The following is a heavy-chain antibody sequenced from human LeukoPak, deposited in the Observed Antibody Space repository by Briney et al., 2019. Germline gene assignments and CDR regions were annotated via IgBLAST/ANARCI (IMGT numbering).Heavy chain of an antibody. Sequence: QSGGSLRLSCAASGFTFSSYWMHWVRQAPGEGLVWVSRINSDGSSTSYADSVKGRFTISRDNAKKTLYLQMNSLRAEDTAVYYCARVRYCSRTSCYGYFDYWGQGTLVTVSS. V-gene: IGHV3-74*01. CDR2: INSDGSST. CDR1: GFTFSSYW. CDR3: ARVRYCSRTSCYGYFDY. J-gene: IGHJ4*02. D-gene: IGHD2-2*01.